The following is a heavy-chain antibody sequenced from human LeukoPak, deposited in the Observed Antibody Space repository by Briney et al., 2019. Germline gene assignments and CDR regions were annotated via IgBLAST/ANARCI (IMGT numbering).Heavy chain of an antibody. Sequence: GGSLRLSCAASGFTFCRDSMNWVRQAPGKGLEWISYISYDSAIKYYADSVRGRFTISRDNAKNSLSLQMHNLRAEDTAVYYCVRDNPRCCGVVPVNIDDFWGQGTLVTVSS. D-gene: IGHD2-15*01. CDR2: ISYDSAIK. V-gene: IGHV3-48*01. J-gene: IGHJ4*02. CDR1: GFTFCRDS. CDR3: VRDNPRCCGVVPVNIDDF.